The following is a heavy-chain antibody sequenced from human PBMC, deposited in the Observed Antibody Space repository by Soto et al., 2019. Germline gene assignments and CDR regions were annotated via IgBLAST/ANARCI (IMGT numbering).Heavy chain of an antibody. J-gene: IGHJ4*02. CDR1: GFTFSSYG. CDR3: AKDPQYYDSSGYILDY. Sequence: GGSLRLSCAASGFTFSSYGMHWVRQAPGKGLEWVAVISYDGSNKYYADSVKGRFTISRDNSKNTLYLQMNSLRAEDTAVYYCAKDPQYYDSSGYILDYWGQGTLVTVSS. CDR2: ISYDGSNK. V-gene: IGHV3-30*18. D-gene: IGHD3-22*01.